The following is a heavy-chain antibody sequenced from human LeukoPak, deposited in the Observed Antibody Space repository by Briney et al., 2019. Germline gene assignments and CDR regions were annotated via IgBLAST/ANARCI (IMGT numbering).Heavy chain of an antibody. CDR1: GVSISSYY. CDR2: IYYSGST. V-gene: IGHV4-59*08. J-gene: IGHJ4*02. D-gene: IGHD3-22*01. Sequence: PSETLSLTCTVSGVSISSYYWTWIRQPPGKGLEWIGYIYYSGSTNYNPSLKSRVTMSVDTSKNQFSLRLSSVTAADTAVYYCARTGSYDSNGRDSWGQGTLVTVSS. CDR3: ARTGSYDSNGRDS.